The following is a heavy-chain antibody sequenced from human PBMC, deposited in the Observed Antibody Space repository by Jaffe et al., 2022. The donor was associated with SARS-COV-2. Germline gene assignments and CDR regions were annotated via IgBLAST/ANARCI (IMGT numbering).Heavy chain of an antibody. CDR1: GFTFSSYW. Sequence: EVQLVESGGGLVQPGGSLRLSCAASGFTFSSYWMHWVRQAPGKGLVWVSRINSDGSSTSYADSVKGRFTISRDNAKNTLYLQMNSLRAEDTAVYYCARVKGGSSWYRYYGMDVWGQGTTVTVSS. CDR3: ARVKGGSSWYRYYGMDV. CDR2: INSDGSST. V-gene: IGHV3-74*01. D-gene: IGHD6-13*01. J-gene: IGHJ6*02.